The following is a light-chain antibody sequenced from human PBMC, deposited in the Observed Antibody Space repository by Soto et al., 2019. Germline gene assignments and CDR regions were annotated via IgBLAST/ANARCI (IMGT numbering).Light chain of an antibody. CDR2: EVT. J-gene: IGLJ1*01. CDR1: SSDVGRFNF. Sequence: QSVLTQPPSASGSPGQSVTISCTGTSSDVGRFNFVSWYQQHPGKAPKLLIYEVTKRPSGVPDRFSGSKSGNAASLTVSGLQAEDEADYFCSSYTGTSDFYVFWTGTKVTVL. CDR3: SSYTGTSDFYV. V-gene: IGLV2-8*01.